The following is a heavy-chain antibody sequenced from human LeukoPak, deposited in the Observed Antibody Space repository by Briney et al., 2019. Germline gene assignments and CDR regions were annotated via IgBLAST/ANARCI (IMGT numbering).Heavy chain of an antibody. J-gene: IGHJ4*02. V-gene: IGHV1-69*13. CDR2: IIPIFGTA. Sequence: SVKVSCKASGGTFSSYAISWVRQAPGQGLEWMGGIIPIFGTANYAQKFQGRVTITADESTSTAYMELSGLRSEDTAVYYCARGLELPKGVPIYYFDYWGQGTLVTVSS. CDR1: GGTFSSYA. CDR3: ARGLELPKGVPIYYFDY. D-gene: IGHD1-7*01.